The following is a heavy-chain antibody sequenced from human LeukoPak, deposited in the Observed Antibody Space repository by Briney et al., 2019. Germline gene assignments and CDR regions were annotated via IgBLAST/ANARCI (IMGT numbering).Heavy chain of an antibody. CDR3: ARIAPQNIWFGGFSYGMDV. J-gene: IGHJ6*02. D-gene: IGHD3-10*01. Sequence: ASVKVSCKASGYTFTSYDINWVRQATGQGLEWMGWMNPNSGNTGYAQKFQGRVTMTRNTSISTAYMELSSLRSEDTAVYYCARIAPQNIWFGGFSYGMDVWGQGTTVTVSS. CDR1: GYTFTSYD. CDR2: MNPNSGNT. V-gene: IGHV1-8*01.